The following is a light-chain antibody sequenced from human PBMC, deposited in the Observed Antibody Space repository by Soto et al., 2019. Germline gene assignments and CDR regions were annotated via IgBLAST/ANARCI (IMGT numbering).Light chain of an antibody. Sequence: ESVLTQSPATLSLSPGDTATLSGRASQSVSSSYLAWYQQKPGQAPMLLIYAASPRATGIPDRFSGSGSGIDFALTISRLEPEDFAVYFCQLYGSSPPRYTFGQGTKLEIK. J-gene: IGKJ2*01. CDR3: QLYGSSPPRYT. CDR2: AAS. V-gene: IGKV3-20*01. CDR1: QSVSSSY.